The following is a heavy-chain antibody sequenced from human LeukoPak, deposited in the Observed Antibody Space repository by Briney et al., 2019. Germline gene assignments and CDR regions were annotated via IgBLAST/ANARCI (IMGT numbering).Heavy chain of an antibody. Sequence: GASVKVSCKASGYTFTGYYMRWVRQAPGQGLEWMGIINPSGDSTNYAQKFQGRVTMTRDTSTSTVYMELSSLRSEDTAVYYCARDADDSSGYSNFDYWGQGTLVTVSS. CDR2: INPSGDST. CDR1: GYTFTGYY. V-gene: IGHV1-46*01. D-gene: IGHD3-22*01. J-gene: IGHJ4*02. CDR3: ARDADDSSGYSNFDY.